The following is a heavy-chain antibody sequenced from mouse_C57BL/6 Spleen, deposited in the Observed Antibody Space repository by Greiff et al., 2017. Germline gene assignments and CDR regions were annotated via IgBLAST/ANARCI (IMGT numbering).Heavy chain of an antibody. CDR3: ARNGNYDWYFDV. D-gene: IGHD2-1*01. CDR1: GYAFSSYW. Sequence: VQLQQSGAELVKPGASVKISCKASGYAFSSYWMNWVKQRPGKGLEWIGQIYPGDGDTNYNGKLKGKATLTADKSSRTAYMQLSSLTSEDSAVYFCARNGNYDWYFDVWGTGTTVTVSS. J-gene: IGHJ1*03. CDR2: IYPGDGDT. V-gene: IGHV1-80*01.